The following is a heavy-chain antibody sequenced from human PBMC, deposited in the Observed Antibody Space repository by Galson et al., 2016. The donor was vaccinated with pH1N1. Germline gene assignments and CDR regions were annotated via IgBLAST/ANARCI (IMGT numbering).Heavy chain of an antibody. CDR1: GYTFTDYD. CDR2: MNPNNDNT. Sequence: SVKVSCKASGYTFTDYDINWVRQGTGQGLEWMGWMNPNNDNTGYAQKFQGRGTMTRNTSISTAYMELSSLRSEDTAVYYCARGGYCSGGSCYDVFDYWGQGTLVTVSS. D-gene: IGHD2-15*01. CDR3: ARGGYCSGGSCYDVFDY. J-gene: IGHJ4*02. V-gene: IGHV1-8*01.